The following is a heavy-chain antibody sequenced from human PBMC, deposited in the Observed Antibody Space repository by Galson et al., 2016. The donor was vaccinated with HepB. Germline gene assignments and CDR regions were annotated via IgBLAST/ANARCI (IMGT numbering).Heavy chain of an antibody. V-gene: IGHV3-48*01. J-gene: IGHJ5*01. D-gene: IGHD2-8*02. CDR3: AKDAGGAIMFDS. Sequence: SLRLSCAASGFTFSSYSMNWVRQAPGKGLEWVSYISSRSSAIYYADSVKGRFTISRDNSKNMVHLQMNSLRAEDTAVCYCAKDAGGAIMFDSWGHGTLVTVSP. CDR1: GFTFSSYS. CDR2: ISSRSSAI.